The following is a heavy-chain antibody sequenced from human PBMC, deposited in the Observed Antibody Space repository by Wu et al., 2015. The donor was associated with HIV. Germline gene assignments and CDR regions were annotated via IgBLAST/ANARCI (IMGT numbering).Heavy chain of an antibody. J-gene: IGHJ6*02. Sequence: QVQLVQSGAEVKKPGSSVKVSCKASGGTFSSYAISWVRQAPGQGLEWMGRIIPIFGTANYAQKFQGRVTITADESTSTAYMELSSLRSEDTAVYYCARDREMATIPVDYYYYGMDVWAKGPRSPSP. CDR2: IIPIFGTA. D-gene: IGHD5-24*01. V-gene: IGHV1-69*13. CDR1: GGTFSSYA. CDR3: ARDREMATIPVDYYYYGMDV.